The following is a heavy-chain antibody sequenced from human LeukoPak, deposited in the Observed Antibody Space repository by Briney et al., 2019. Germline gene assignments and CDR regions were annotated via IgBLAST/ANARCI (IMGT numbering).Heavy chain of an antibody. CDR2: IYYSGST. Sequence: SETLSLTCTVSGGSISSGDYYWSWIRQPPGKGLEWIGYIYYSGSTYYNPSPKSRVTISVDTSKNQFSLKLSSVTAADTAVYYCARVAYYYDSSGYSPVDYWGQGTLVTVSS. V-gene: IGHV4-30-4*08. CDR1: GGSISSGDYY. J-gene: IGHJ4*02. CDR3: ARVAYYYDSSGYSPVDY. D-gene: IGHD3-22*01.